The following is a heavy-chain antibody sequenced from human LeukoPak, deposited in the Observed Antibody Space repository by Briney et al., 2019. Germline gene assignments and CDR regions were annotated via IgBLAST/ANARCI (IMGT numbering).Heavy chain of an antibody. D-gene: IGHD5-24*01. CDR1: GGSISSSSYY. CDR3: AKMAKGRDAFDI. CDR2: IYYSGST. Sequence: SETLSLTCTVSGGSISSSSYYWGWIRQPPGKGLEWIGSIYYSGSTYYNPSLKSRVTISVDTSKNQFSLKLSSVTAADTAVYYCAKMAKGRDAFDIWGQGTMVTVSS. V-gene: IGHV4-39*01. J-gene: IGHJ3*02.